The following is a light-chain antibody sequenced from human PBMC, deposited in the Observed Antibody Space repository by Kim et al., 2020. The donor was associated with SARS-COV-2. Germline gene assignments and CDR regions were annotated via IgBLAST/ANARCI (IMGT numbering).Light chain of an antibody. CDR2: DVS. CDR1: SSDVGHYDY. Sequence: GQSFTISCTGTSSDVGHYDYVSWYQQHPGKAPKLIISDVSNRPSGVSSRFSGSKSGNTASLTISGLQDEDEADYYCCSHARGSAYVFGTGTKVTVL. J-gene: IGLJ1*01. CDR3: CSHARGSAYV. V-gene: IGLV2-14*03.